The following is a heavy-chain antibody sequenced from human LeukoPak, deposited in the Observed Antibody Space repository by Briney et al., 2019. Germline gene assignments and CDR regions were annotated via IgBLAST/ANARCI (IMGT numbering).Heavy chain of an antibody. J-gene: IGHJ4*02. V-gene: IGHV1-18*01. CDR1: GYTFTSYV. D-gene: IGHD2-15*01. CDR3: ARDYGPGRVVYFDS. Sequence: ASVKVSCKASGYTFTSYVIRWVRQAPGQGLEWMGWISTYNGNTYYAQNLKGRVTMTTDTSTSTAYMELRSLRSDDTAVYYCARDYGPGRVVYFDSWGQGSLVTVSS. CDR2: ISTYNGNT.